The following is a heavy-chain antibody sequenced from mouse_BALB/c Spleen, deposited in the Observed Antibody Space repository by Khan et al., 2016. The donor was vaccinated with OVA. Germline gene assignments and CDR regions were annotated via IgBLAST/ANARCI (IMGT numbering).Heavy chain of an antibody. CDR2: INPHIGET. Sequence: EVQLQQSGPELVKPGASVKISCKASGYSFTGYFMNWVMQSHGKSLEWIGRINPHIGETFYNQKFKGKATLTVDESSSTVHMELRSLASEASAVYYCARKNGSDFDYWGQGTTLTVSS. CDR1: GYSFTGYF. D-gene: IGHD1-1*01. CDR3: ARKNGSDFDY. V-gene: IGHV1-20*02. J-gene: IGHJ2*01.